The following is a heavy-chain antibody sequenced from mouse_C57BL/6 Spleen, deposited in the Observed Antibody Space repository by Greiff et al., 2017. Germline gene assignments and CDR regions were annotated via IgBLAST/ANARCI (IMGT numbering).Heavy chain of an antibody. J-gene: IGHJ4*01. Sequence: VQRVESGAELARPGASVKLSCKASGYTFTSYGISWVKQRTGQGLEWIGEIYPRSGNTYYNEKFKGKATLTADKSSSTAYMELRSLTSEDSAVYFCARSGSYAMDYWGQGTSVTVSS. CDR2: IYPRSGNT. D-gene: IGHD3-2*02. V-gene: IGHV1-81*01. CDR3: ARSGSYAMDY. CDR1: GYTFTSYG.